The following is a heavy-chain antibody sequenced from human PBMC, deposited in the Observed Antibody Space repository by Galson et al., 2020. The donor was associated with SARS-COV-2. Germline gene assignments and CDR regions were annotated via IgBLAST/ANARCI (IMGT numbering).Heavy chain of an antibody. J-gene: IGHJ4*02. CDR1: GGSISSGSYY. Sequence: SETLSLTCTVSGGSISSGSYYWSWIRQPAGKGLEWIGRIYTSGSTNYNPSLKSRVTISVDTSKNQFSLKLSSVTAADTAVYYCASQYYYDSSVSFDYWGQGTLVTVSS. V-gene: IGHV4-61*02. CDR3: ASQYYYDSSVSFDY. CDR2: IYTSGST. D-gene: IGHD3-22*01.